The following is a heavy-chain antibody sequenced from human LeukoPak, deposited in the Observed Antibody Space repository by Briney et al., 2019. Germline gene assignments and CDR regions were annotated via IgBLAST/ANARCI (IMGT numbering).Heavy chain of an antibody. D-gene: IGHD6-19*01. CDR2: ISSSSSTI. V-gene: IGHV3-48*04. CDR1: GFTFSSYS. CDR3: ARDVGQWLVPRLLPAPPDY. J-gene: IGHJ4*02. Sequence: GGSLRLSCAASGFTFSSYSMNWVRQAPGKGLEWVSYISSSSSTIYYADSVKGRFTISRDNAKNSLYLQMNSLRAEDTAVYYCARDVGQWLVPRLLPAPPDYWGQGTLVTVSS.